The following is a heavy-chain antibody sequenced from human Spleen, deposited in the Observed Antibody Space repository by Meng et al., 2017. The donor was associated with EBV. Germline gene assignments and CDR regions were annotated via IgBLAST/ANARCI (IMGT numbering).Heavy chain of an antibody. CDR1: GASIDSSDW. CDR2: IHHSGTT. J-gene: IGHJ4*02. V-gene: IGHV4-4*02. Sequence: GHLKESGPGLVKPSGTLSLTCAVSGASIDSSDWWTWVRQAPGKGLEWIGEIHHSGTTNYNPSLESRVTISIDKSDNQFSLKLTSVTAADTAVYYCARGLGGHYPTMEYWGQGTLVTVSS. CDR3: ARGLGGHYPTMEY. D-gene: IGHD3-22*01.